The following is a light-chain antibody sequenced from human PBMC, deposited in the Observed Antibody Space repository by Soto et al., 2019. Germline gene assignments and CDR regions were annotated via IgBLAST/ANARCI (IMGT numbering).Light chain of an antibody. CDR3: QQYDIYWT. Sequence: DIQMTQSPSTLSASVGDRVTITCRASQSISSWLAWYQQRPGKAPKLLIYKASNLESVVPSRFSGSGSGTEFSLTISSLQPDDFATYYCQQYDIYWTFGQGTKVDIK. CDR1: QSISSW. V-gene: IGKV1-5*03. J-gene: IGKJ1*01. CDR2: KAS.